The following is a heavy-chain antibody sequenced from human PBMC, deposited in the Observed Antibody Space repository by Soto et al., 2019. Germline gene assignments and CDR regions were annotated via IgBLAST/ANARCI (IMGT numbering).Heavy chain of an antibody. CDR1: GFTFSSYA. CDR2: ISGSGGST. D-gene: IGHD3-10*01. J-gene: IGHJ4*02. CDR3: AKELLIWFGDTDDY. V-gene: IGHV3-23*01. Sequence: GGSLRLYCAASGFTFSSYAMSWVRQAPGKGLEWVSAISGSGGSTYYPDSVKGRFTISRDNSKNTLYLQMNSLRAEDTAVYYCAKELLIWFGDTDDYWGQGTLVTVSS.